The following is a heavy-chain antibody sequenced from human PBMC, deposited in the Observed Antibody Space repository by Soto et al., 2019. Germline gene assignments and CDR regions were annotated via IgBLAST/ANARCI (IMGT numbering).Heavy chain of an antibody. V-gene: IGHV4-59*01. J-gene: IGHJ4*02. Sequence: PSETLSLTCTVSGGSMRNYFWSWIRQPPGKGLEWIGYIHYSGATSFFPSYNPSLRGRVTTSEDTSKNQFSLKLLSVTTADTAVYFCAAAEAGSRNLAPYYLDFWGQGTLVTVSS. CDR1: GGSMRNYF. D-gene: IGHD6-13*01. CDR3: AAAEAGSRNLAPYYLDF. CDR2: IHYSGATSFFP.